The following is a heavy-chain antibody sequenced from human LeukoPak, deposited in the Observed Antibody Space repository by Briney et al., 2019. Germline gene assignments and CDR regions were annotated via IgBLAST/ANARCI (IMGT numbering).Heavy chain of an antibody. CDR3: TSSVYDYRFFGN. J-gene: IGHJ4*02. D-gene: IGHD5/OR15-5a*01. V-gene: IGHV3-72*01. CDR2: IRNKANGDST. Sequence: GGSLRLSCVGSGFTLSDHYMDWVRQASGKGPEWVGRIRNKANGDSTEYAAAVKGRFAISRDDSKNSLFLQMNNLKTEDTAVYFCTSSVYDYRFFGNWGQGTLVTVSS. CDR1: GFTLSDHY.